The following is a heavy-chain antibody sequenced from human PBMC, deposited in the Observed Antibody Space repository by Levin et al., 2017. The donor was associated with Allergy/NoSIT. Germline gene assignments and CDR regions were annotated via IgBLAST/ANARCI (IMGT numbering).Heavy chain of an antibody. Sequence: GGSLRLSCATFGFTFDDYAMYWVRQPPGKGLEWVSLISWDGYGTYYADSVRGRFTISRDNNKSSLYLQMNRLRTEDSALYYCAKALYLGTTVTPGPDYWGQGTLASVSS. CDR1: GFTFDDYA. CDR2: ISWDGYGT. D-gene: IGHD4-17*01. CDR3: AKALYLGTTVTPGPDY. J-gene: IGHJ4*02. V-gene: IGHV3-43*01.